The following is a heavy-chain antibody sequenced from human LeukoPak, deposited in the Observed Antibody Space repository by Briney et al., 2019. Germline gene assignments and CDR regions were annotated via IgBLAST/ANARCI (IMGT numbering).Heavy chain of an antibody. J-gene: IGHJ3*02. Sequence: GGSLRLSCAASGFTFSSYAVHWVRQAPGKGLEWVAVISYDGSNAYYADSVKGRFTISRDNSKNTLSLQMNSLRPEDTAVYYCARGPSPVLIIDTFDIWGQGTMVIVSS. V-gene: IGHV3-30*04. CDR2: ISYDGSNA. CDR3: ARGPSPVLIIDTFDI. D-gene: IGHD4-23*01. CDR1: GFTFSSYA.